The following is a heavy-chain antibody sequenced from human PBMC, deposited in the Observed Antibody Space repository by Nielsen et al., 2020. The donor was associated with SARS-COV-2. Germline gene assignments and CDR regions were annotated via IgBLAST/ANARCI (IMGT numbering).Heavy chain of an antibody. V-gene: IGHV1-2*02. Sequence: VRQMPGKGLEWMGWINPNSGGTNYAQKFQGRVTMTRDTSISTAYMELSRLRSDDTAVYYCARDSTVTPDYWGQGTLVTVSS. CDR3: ARDSTVTPDY. D-gene: IGHD4-17*01. CDR2: INPNSGGT. J-gene: IGHJ4*02.